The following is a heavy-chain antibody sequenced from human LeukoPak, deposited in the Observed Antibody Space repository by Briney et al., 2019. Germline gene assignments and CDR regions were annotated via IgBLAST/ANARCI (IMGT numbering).Heavy chain of an antibody. J-gene: IGHJ4*02. CDR2: ISSSGGST. V-gene: IGHV3-23*01. CDR3: ATHNSGWCSGFFFIY. Sequence: QPGGSLRLSCAASGFTFSSYAMSWVRQAPGKGLEWVSGISSSGGSTYYADSVKGRFTISRDNSKNTLYLQLNSLRAEDTAVYYCATHNSGWCSGFFFIYWGQGTLVTVSS. D-gene: IGHD6-19*01. CDR1: GFTFSSYA.